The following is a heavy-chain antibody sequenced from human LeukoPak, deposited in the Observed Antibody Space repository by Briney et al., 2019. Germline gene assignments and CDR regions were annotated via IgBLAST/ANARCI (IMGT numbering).Heavy chain of an antibody. D-gene: IGHD2-15*01. V-gene: IGHV1-2*02. CDR3: ARDVELGYGQGYFDP. CDR2: INPKSGDT. J-gene: IGHJ5*02. CDR1: GFSFTVYY. Sequence: ASVKVSCKTSGFSFTVYYIHWWRQAPGQGLEWMGWINPKSGDTMYGEKLQGRLIITRDTSIRTAYMELSRLTSADTATYCAARDVELGYGQGYFDPWGQGTLVTVSS.